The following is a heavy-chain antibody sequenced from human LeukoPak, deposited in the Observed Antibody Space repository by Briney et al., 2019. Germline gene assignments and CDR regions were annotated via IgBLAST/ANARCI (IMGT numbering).Heavy chain of an antibody. J-gene: IGHJ5*02. Sequence: GASVKVSCKASGGTFSSYAISWVRQAPGQGLEWMGGIIPIFGTANYAQKSQGRVTITADKSTSTAYMELSSLRSEDTAVYYCARDGGEAAAGTYGWFDPWGQGTLVTVSS. V-gene: IGHV1-69*06. CDR2: IIPIFGTA. CDR3: ARDGGEAAAGTYGWFDP. D-gene: IGHD6-13*01. CDR1: GGTFSSYA.